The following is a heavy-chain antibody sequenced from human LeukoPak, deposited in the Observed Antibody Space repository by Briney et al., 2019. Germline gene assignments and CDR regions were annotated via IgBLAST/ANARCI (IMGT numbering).Heavy chain of an antibody. Sequence: PSETLSLTCTVSGGSISSYYWSWIRQPPGKGLEWIGCIYYTGSTNYNPSLKSRVTISVDTSKNQFSLKLSSVTAADTAVYYCATRRAYSSVDYWGQGTLVTVSS. CDR1: GGSISSYY. CDR3: ATRRAYSSVDY. CDR2: IYYTGST. D-gene: IGHD6-19*01. V-gene: IGHV4-59*01. J-gene: IGHJ4*02.